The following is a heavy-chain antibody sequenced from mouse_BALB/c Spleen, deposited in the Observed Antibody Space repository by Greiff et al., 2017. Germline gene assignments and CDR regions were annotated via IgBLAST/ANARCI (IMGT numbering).Heavy chain of an antibody. CDR1: GYSFTGYY. CDR3: ARGGTVVGVDY. D-gene: IGHD1-1*01. V-gene: IGHV1-31*01. Sequence: EVQLQQSGPELVKPGASVKISCKASGYSFTGYYMHWVKQSHVKSLEWIGRINPYNGATSYNQNFKDKASLTVDKSSSTAYMELHSLTSEDSAVYYCARGGTVVGVDYWGQGTTLTVSS. J-gene: IGHJ2*01. CDR2: INPYNGAT.